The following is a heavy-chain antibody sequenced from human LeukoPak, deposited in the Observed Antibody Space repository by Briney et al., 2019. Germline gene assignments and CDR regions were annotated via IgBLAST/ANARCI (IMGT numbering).Heavy chain of an antibody. V-gene: IGHV3-23*01. CDR3: AKGDDSSGYSMGLTDAFDI. CDR2: ISGYST. J-gene: IGHJ3*02. Sequence: GGSLRLSCAASRFTFSSYGMSWVRQAPGKGLEWVSTISGYSTYCADSVKGRFTISRDNSKNTLYLQMNSLRAEDTAVYYCAKGDDSSGYSMGLTDAFDIWGQGTLVTVSS. D-gene: IGHD3-22*01. CDR1: RFTFSSYG.